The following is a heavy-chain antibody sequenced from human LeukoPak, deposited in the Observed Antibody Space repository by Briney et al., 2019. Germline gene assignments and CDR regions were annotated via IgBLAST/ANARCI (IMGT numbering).Heavy chain of an antibody. CDR1: GVTFSDYY. CDR2: ISSSGSTI. J-gene: IGHJ5*02. CDR3: ARAPNWNDVYLSWFDP. V-gene: IGHV3-11*04. Sequence: PGGSLRLSCAASGVTFSDYYMSWIRQAPGKGLEWGSYISSSGSTIYYADSVKGRFTISRDNAKNSLYLQMNSLRAEDTAVYYCARAPNWNDVYLSWFDPWGQGTLVTVSS. D-gene: IGHD1-1*01.